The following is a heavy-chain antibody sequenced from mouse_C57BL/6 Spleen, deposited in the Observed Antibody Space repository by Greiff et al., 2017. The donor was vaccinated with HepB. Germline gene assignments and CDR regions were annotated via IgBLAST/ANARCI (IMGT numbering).Heavy chain of an antibody. Sequence: EVKLQQSGPELVKPGASVKIPCKASGYTFTDYNMDWVKQSHGKSLEWIGDINPNNGGTIYNQKFKGKATLTVDKSSSTAYMELRSLTSEDTAVYYCARWGYYDYEGDYFDYWGQGTTLTVSS. CDR3: ARWGYYDYEGDYFDY. D-gene: IGHD2-4*01. CDR2: INPNNGGT. V-gene: IGHV1-18*01. J-gene: IGHJ2*01. CDR1: GYTFTDYN.